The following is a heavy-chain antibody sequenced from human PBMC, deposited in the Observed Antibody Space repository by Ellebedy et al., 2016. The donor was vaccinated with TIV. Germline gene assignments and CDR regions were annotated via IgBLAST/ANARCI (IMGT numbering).Heavy chain of an antibody. CDR3: ARESDGYDLRQLDY. CDR1: GFSLNVNY. Sequence: GESLKISCAASGFSLNVNYMSWVRQAPGKGLEWVAYISAGATSIYYGDSVRGRFTVSRDNAKNSLSLQMHSLRDEDTAVYFCARESDGYDLRQLDYWGQGTLVTVSS. V-gene: IGHV3-11*04. J-gene: IGHJ4*02. CDR2: ISAGATSI. D-gene: IGHD5-12*01.